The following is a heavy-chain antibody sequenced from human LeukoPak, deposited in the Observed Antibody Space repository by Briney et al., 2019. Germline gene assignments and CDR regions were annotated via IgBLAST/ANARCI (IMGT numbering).Heavy chain of an antibody. Sequence: SETLSLTCTVSGASMSSFYWSWIRQPPGKRLEWIGYIYDNGGTNYNPSFESRVTISVDTSKNQFSLKLKSVSAWDTAVYYCARIGSGNYYWFDPWGQGTLVTVSS. V-gene: IGHV4-59*01. D-gene: IGHD3-10*01. J-gene: IGHJ5*02. CDR1: GASMSSFY. CDR3: ARIGSGNYYWFDP. CDR2: IYDNGGT.